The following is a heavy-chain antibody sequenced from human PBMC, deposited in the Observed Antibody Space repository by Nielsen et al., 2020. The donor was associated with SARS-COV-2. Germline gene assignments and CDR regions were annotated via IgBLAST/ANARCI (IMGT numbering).Heavy chain of an antibody. CDR2: IIPIFGTA. V-gene: IGHV1-69*06. CDR1: ARTFSSYA. CDR3: ASNSEDSSGWTWGY. D-gene: IGHD6-19*01. Sequence: SVKVSCKASARTFSSYAISWVRQAPGQGLEWMGGIIPIFGTANYAQKFQGRVTITADKSTSTAYMEMSSLRSEDTAVYYWASNSEDSSGWTWGYWGKGTLVTVS. J-gene: IGHJ4*02.